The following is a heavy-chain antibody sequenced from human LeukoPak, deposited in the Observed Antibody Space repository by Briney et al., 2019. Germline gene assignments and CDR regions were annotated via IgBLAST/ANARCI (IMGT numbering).Heavy chain of an antibody. V-gene: IGHV3-23*01. J-gene: IGHJ4*02. CDR2: IRGSGGST. Sequence: GGSLRLSCAASGFTFSSYAMSWVRQAPGKGLEWVSAIRGSGGSTYYADSVKGRFTISRDNSKNTLYLQMNSLRAEDTAVYYCAKGTRGKVAGTPHFDYWGQGTLVTVSS. D-gene: IGHD6-19*01. CDR3: AKGTRGKVAGTPHFDY. CDR1: GFTFSSYA.